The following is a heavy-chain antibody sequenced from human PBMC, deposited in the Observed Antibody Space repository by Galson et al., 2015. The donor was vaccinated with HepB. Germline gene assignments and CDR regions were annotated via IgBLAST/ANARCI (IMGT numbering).Heavy chain of an antibody. V-gene: IGHV4-59*01. D-gene: IGHD3-3*02. J-gene: IGHJ6*02. CDR2: IYYSGST. Sequence: LSLTCTVSGGSISSYYWSWIRQPPGKGLEWIGYIYYSGSTNYNPSLKSRVTISVDTSKNQFSLKLSSVTAADTAVYYCARFARTRTAFEGYYYYGMDVWGQGTTVTVSS. CDR3: ARFARTRTAFEGYYYYGMDV. CDR1: GGSISSYY.